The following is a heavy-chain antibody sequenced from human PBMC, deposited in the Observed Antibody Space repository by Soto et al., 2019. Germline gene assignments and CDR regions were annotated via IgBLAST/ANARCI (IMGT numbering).Heavy chain of an antibody. V-gene: IGHV4-59*01. CDR3: VRGSTRGLKYYYDSSAYWGDAFDI. Sequence: SETLSLTCSVSGGSISSYYWSWIRQPPGKGLEWIGYIYYSGSTNYNPSLKSRVTISVDTSKNQFSLKLSSVTAADTAVYYCVRGSTRGLKYYYDSSAYWGDAFDIWGQGTMVTVSS. J-gene: IGHJ3*02. CDR2: IYYSGST. CDR1: GGSISSYY. D-gene: IGHD3-22*01.